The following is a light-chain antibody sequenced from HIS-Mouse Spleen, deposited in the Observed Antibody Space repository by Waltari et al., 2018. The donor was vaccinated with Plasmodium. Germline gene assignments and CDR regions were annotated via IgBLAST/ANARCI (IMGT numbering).Light chain of an antibody. V-gene: IGKV3-11*01. CDR1: QRVSSY. CDR2: DAS. Sequence: EIVLTQSPATLSLSPGERATISCRASQRVSSYLAWYQQKPGQAPRLLIYDASNRATGIPARFSGSGSGTDFTLTISSLEPEDFAVYYCQQRSNWPRGTFGQGTKVEIK. J-gene: IGKJ1*01. CDR3: QQRSNWPRGT.